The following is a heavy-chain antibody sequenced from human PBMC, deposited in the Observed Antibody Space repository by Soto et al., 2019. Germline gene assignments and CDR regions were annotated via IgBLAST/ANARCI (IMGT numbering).Heavy chain of an antibody. V-gene: IGHV3-30-3*01. Sequence: GGSLRLSCAASGFTFSSYSMHWVRQAPGKGLEWVADMSFDGNSKYFADSVKGRFTISRDNSKNTLSLQMNSLGADDSAVYYCARGRSVIDHDDFEYWGQGTLVTVSS. CDR3: ARGRSVIDHDDFEY. CDR1: GFTFSSYS. D-gene: IGHD2-21*01. J-gene: IGHJ4*02. CDR2: MSFDGNSK.